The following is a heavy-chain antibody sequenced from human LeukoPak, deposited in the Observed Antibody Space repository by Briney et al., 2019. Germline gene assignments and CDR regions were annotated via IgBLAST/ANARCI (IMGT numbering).Heavy chain of an antibody. D-gene: IGHD1-1*01. CDR3: ARATSGTTYNWFDP. CDR1: GYTFTDYY. V-gene: IGHV1-2*02. J-gene: IGHJ5*02. CDR2: INPNSGGT. Sequence: ASVKVSCKASGYTFTDYYMHWVRQAPGQGLEWMGWINPNSGGTNYAQKFQGRVTMTRDTSISTAYMELSRLRSDDTAVYYCARATSGTTYNWFDPWGQGTLVTVSS.